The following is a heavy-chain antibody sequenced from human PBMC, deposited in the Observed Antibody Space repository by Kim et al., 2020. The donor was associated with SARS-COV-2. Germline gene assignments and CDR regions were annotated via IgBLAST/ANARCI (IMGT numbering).Heavy chain of an antibody. D-gene: IGHD3-22*01. J-gene: IGHJ4*02. V-gene: IGHV3-74*01. Sequence: ADSVKGRFTISRDNAKNTLYLQMNSLRAEDTAVYYCARVSGGYYLPHFDYWGQGTLVTVSS. CDR3: ARVSGGYYLPHFDY.